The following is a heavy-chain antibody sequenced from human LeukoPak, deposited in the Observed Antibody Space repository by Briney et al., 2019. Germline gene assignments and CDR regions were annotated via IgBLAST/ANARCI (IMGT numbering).Heavy chain of an antibody. CDR1: GFTFSSYG. CDR3: AKDARAYCGGDCYPRGDY. Sequence: GGSLRLSCAASGFTFSSYGMHWVRQAPGKGLEWVAFIRYDGSNKYYADSVKGRFTISGDNSKNTLYLQMNSLRAEDTAVYYCAKDARAYCGGDCYPRGDYWGQGTLVTVSS. J-gene: IGHJ4*02. CDR2: IRYDGSNK. V-gene: IGHV3-30*02. D-gene: IGHD2-21*02.